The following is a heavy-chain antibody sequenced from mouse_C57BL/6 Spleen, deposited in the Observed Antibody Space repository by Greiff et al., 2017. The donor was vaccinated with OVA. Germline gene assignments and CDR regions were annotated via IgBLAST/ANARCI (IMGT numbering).Heavy chain of an antibody. V-gene: IGHV1-50*01. D-gene: IGHD4-1*01. CDR1: GYTFTSYW. Sequence: VKLQQPGAELVKPGASVKLSCKASGYTFTSYWMQWVKQRPGQGLEWIGEIDPSDSYTNYNQKFKGKATLTVDTSSSTAYMQLSSLTSEDSAVYYCARSETAAWFAYWGQGTLVTVSA. CDR2: IDPSDSYT. CDR3: ARSETAAWFAY. J-gene: IGHJ3*01.